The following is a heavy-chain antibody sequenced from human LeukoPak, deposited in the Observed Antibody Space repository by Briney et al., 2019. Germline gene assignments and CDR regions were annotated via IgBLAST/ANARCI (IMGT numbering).Heavy chain of an antibody. J-gene: IGHJ4*02. Sequence: ASVKVSCKASGYTFTNYVISWVRQATGQGLEWMGWISAYSGDTNYAQKIHGRVTMTTDTSTSTAYMELSSLRSDDTAVYYCARASDDYDFWSGPFDYWGRGTLVTVSS. CDR1: GYTFTNYV. V-gene: IGHV1-18*01. CDR3: ARASDDYDFWSGPFDY. CDR2: ISAYSGDT. D-gene: IGHD3-3*01.